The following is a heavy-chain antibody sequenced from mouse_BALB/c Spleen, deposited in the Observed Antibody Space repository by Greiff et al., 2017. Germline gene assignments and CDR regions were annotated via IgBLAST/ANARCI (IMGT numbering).Heavy chain of an antibody. D-gene: IGHD1-1*01. V-gene: IGHV3-6*02. CDR1: GYSITSGYY. CDR3: AREDYYGSSYGFDY. Sequence: VQLQQSGPGLVKPSQSLSLTCSVTGYSITSGYYWNWIRQFPGNKLEWMGYISYDGSNNYNPSLKNRISITRDTSKNQFFLKLNSVTTEDTATCYCAREDYYGSSYGFDYWGQGTTLTVSS. CDR2: ISYDGSN. J-gene: IGHJ2*01.